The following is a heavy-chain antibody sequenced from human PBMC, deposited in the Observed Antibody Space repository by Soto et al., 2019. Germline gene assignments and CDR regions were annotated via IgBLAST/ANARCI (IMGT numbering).Heavy chain of an antibody. D-gene: IGHD3-3*01. CDR1: GYPVTAYY. CDR3: ARGGGVGVAGSAAFDM. Sequence: QIHLVQSGAVVKKPGASVTVSCSASGYPVTAYYMHWVRQAPGRGLEWMGGINPATGAAKYTQTFQGRVTMTRDTSTSTVFMELSGLTSADTAVFYCARGGGVGVAGSAAFDMWGQGTLVTVSS. CDR2: INPATGAA. V-gene: IGHV1-2*02. J-gene: IGHJ3*02.